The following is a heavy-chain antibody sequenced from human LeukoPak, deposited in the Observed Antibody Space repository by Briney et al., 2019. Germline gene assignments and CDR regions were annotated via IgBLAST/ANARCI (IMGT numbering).Heavy chain of an antibody. CDR1: GGSISSGGYY. Sequence: TLSLTCTVSGGSISSGGYYRNWIRQYPGKGLEWIGNIYYRGSTYNNPSLKSRVSITLDTSKNQFSLKLSSVIAADTAVYYCARDRPKYYYESSDYYQHDAFDVWGQGTMVTVSS. CDR2: IYYRGST. D-gene: IGHD3-22*01. J-gene: IGHJ3*01. V-gene: IGHV4-31*03. CDR3: ARDRPKYYYESSDYYQHDAFDV.